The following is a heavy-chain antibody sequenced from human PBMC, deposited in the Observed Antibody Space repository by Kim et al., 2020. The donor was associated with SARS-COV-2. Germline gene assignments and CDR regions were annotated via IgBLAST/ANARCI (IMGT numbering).Heavy chain of an antibody. CDR3: ARDEWAAAGTLPYYYGMDV. D-gene: IGHD6-13*01. CDR1: GFTFSSYS. V-gene: IGHV3-48*04. J-gene: IGHJ6*02. Sequence: GGSLRLSCAASGFTFSSYSMNWVRQAPGKGLEWVSYISSSSSTIYYADSVKGRFTISRDNAKNSLYLQMNSLRAEDTAVYYCARDEWAAAGTLPYYYGMDVWGQGTTVTVSS. CDR2: ISSSSSTI.